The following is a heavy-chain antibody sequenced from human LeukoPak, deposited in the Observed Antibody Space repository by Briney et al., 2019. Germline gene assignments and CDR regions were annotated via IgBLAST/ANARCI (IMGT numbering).Heavy chain of an antibody. D-gene: IGHD3-3*01. CDR1: GFTFSSYG. CDR2: IRYDGSYT. V-gene: IGHV3-30*02. Sequence: GGSLRLSCAASGFTFSSYGMHWFRQAPGKGLEWASFIRYDGSYTSYRDSVKGRFTISRDNSKNTLYLQVNSLTTEDTALYYCAKDMTIFGVVISPSDYWGQGTQVTVSS. CDR3: AKDMTIFGVVISPSDY. J-gene: IGHJ4*02.